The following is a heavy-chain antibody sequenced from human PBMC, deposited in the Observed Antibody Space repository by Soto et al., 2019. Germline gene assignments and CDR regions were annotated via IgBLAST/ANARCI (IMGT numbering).Heavy chain of an antibody. Sequence: QVQLVQSGAEVKKPGASVKVSCKASGYTFTSYAMHWVRQAPGQRLEWMGWINAGNGNTKYSQKFQGRVTITRDTSASPAYMELSSLRSEDTAVYYCARPPMVRGVRFDYWGQGTLVTVSS. J-gene: IGHJ4*02. CDR1: GYTFTSYA. V-gene: IGHV1-3*01. CDR3: ARPPMVRGVRFDY. D-gene: IGHD3-10*01. CDR2: INAGNGNT.